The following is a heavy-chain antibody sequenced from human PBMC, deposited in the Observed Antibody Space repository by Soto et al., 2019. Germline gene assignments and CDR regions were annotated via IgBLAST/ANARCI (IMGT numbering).Heavy chain of an antibody. CDR2: ISYTGAT. V-gene: IGHV4-59*01. J-gene: IGHJ3*01. CDR3: ARGADGNSSTFDV. CDR1: GGAISRNYY. Sequence: PSETLSLACPGSGGAISRNYYCNWIRQPPGKGLEWLVYISYTGATKYNPSLRSRVTISVDTSKNQFSLNLRSVTAADTAVHYSARGADGNSSTFDVSGQGTMVTVPS. D-gene: IGHD5-18*01.